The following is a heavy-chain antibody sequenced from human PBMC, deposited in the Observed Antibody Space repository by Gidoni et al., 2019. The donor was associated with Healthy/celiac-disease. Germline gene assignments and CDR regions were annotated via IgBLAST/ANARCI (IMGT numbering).Heavy chain of an antibody. Sequence: QVKLVQSGAEVKKPGSSVKVSCKASGGPFSSYTIRWVRQAPGQGLEWLGRIILILGRANYAQKFQGRVTITADKSTSTAYMELSSLRSEDTAVYYCAREKNYYDSSGYFGYWGQGTLVTVSS. V-gene: IGHV1-69*08. J-gene: IGHJ4*02. CDR3: AREKNYYDSSGYFGY. D-gene: IGHD3-22*01. CDR1: GGPFSSYT. CDR2: IILILGRA.